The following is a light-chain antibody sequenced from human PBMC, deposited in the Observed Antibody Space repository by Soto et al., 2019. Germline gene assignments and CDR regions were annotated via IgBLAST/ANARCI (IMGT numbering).Light chain of an antibody. Sequence: SYELTQPLSVSVALGQTARITCGGNNIGSKNVHWYQQKPGQAPVLVIYRDSNRPSGIPERFSGSNSGNTATLTISRAKAGDEADYYCQVWDSSIVVFGGGTKLTVL. CDR3: QVWDSSIVV. CDR1: NIGSKN. J-gene: IGLJ2*01. V-gene: IGLV3-9*01. CDR2: RDS.